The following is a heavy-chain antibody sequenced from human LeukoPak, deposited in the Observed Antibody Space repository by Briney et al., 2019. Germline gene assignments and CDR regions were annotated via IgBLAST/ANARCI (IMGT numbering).Heavy chain of an antibody. CDR3: AKFSGSSSWSPYGIDV. D-gene: IGHD6-13*01. V-gene: IGHV3-23*01. J-gene: IGHJ6*02. Sequence: GGSLRLSCAASRLTFSSYAMSWVRQAPGTGLEWVSVITGSGGSTYYADSVKGRFTISRDNSKNTLYLQMSSLRAEDSAVYYCAKFSGSSSWSPYGIDVWGQGTTVTVSS. CDR1: RLTFSSYA. CDR2: ITGSGGST.